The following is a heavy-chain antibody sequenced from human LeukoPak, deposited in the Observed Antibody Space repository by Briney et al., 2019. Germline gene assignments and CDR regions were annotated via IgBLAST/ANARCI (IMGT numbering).Heavy chain of an antibody. CDR3: ASTYSSSWYYFDY. J-gene: IGHJ4*02. Sequence: SVKVSCKASGGTFSSYAISWVRQAPGQGLEWMGRIIPILGIANYAQKFQGRVTITADKSTSTAYMELSSLRSEDTAVYYCASTYSSSWYYFDYWGQGTLVTVSS. D-gene: IGHD6-13*01. V-gene: IGHV1-69*04. CDR2: IIPILGIA. CDR1: GGTFSSYA.